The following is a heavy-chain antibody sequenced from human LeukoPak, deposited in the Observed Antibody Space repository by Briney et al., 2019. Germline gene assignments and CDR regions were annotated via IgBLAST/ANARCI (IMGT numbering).Heavy chain of an antibody. Sequence: SSETLSLTCTVSGGSISSSSYYWGWIRQPPGKGLEWIGSIYYSGSTYYNPSLKSRVTISVDTSKNQFSLKLSSVTAADTAVYYCARSVPQPIAARPSYAFDIWGQGTMVTVSS. D-gene: IGHD6-6*01. CDR3: ARSVPQPIAARPSYAFDI. CDR2: IYYSGST. J-gene: IGHJ3*02. CDR1: GGSISSSSYY. V-gene: IGHV4-39*07.